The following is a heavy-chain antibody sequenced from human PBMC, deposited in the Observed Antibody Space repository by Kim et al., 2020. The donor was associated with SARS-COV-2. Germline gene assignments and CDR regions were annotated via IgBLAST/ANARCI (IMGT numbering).Heavy chain of an antibody. CDR2: IWYDGSNK. J-gene: IGHJ4*02. CDR3: ARDYDILTGYYFDY. CDR1: GFTFSSYG. Sequence: GGSLRLSCAASGFTFSSYGVHWVRQAPGKGLEWVTVIWYDGSNKYYADSVKDRFTISRDNSKNTLYLQMNSLRAEDTAVYYCARDYDILTGYYFDYWGQGTLVTVSS. D-gene: IGHD3-9*01. V-gene: IGHV3-33*01.